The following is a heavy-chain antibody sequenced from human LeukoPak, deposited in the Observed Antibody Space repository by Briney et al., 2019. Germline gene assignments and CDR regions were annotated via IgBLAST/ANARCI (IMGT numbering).Heavy chain of an antibody. Sequence: GESLKISCKGSGYSFTTHWIGWVRQMPGKGLECMGIIYPGDSDTRYSPSFQGQVTISSDKSISTAYLQWSSLKASDTAMYYCARQEVAAGRMAAFHIWGQGTLVSVSS. CDR2: IYPGDSDT. CDR1: GYSFTTHW. J-gene: IGHJ3*02. CDR3: ARQEVAAGRMAAFHI. D-gene: IGHD6-13*01. V-gene: IGHV5-51*01.